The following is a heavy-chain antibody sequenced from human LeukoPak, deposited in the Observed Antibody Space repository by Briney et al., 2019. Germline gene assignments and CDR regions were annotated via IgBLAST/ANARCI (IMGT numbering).Heavy chain of an antibody. V-gene: IGHV3-48*03. CDR2: ISSSGSTI. Sequence: QPGGSLRLSCAASGFTFSSYEMNWVRQAPGMGLEWVSYISSSGSTIYYADSVKGRFTISRDNAKNSLYLQMNSLRAEDTAVYYCARGGRAQLAVAGTHNIDYWGQGTLVTVSS. CDR3: ARGGRAQLAVAGTHNIDY. CDR1: GFTFSSYE. D-gene: IGHD6-19*01. J-gene: IGHJ4*02.